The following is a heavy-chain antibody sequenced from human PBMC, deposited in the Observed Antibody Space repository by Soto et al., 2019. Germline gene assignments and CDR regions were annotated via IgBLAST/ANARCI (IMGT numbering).Heavy chain of an antibody. CDR1: GTIFDGFG. Sequence: QEQLVQSGGGVVQPGRSLRLSCAASGTIFDGFGMHWVRQAPGQGLEWVAVIRGDGSNVEFADSVKGRFIISRDNFKRMLYLQMDSLRAKDTAVYYCARDGVGATAYFGYFDYWGQGALVTVSS. J-gene: IGHJ4*02. V-gene: IGHV3-33*01. CDR2: IRGDGSNV. CDR3: ARDGVGATAYFGYFDY. D-gene: IGHD1-26*01.